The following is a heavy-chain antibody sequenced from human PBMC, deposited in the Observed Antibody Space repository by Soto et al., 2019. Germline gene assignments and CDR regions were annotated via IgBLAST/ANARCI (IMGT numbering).Heavy chain of an antibody. CDR2: ISYDGSNK. V-gene: IGHV3-30*18. CDR1: GFTFSSYG. CDR3: AEDTYYHDTSGYYVFDY. J-gene: IGHJ4*02. Sequence: QVQLVESGGGVVQPGRSLRLSCAASGFTFSSYGMHWVRQAPGKGLEWVAGISYDGSNKYIADSVKGRLTISRDNSKKTLYLQMDSLRAEDTAVFYCAEDTYYHDTSGYYVFDYWGQGTLVTVSS. D-gene: IGHD3-22*01.